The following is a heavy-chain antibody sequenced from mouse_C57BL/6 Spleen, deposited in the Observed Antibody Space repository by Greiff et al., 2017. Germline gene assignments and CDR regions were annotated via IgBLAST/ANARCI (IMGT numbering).Heavy chain of an antibody. CDR2: INPSSGYT. V-gene: IGHV1-4*01. D-gene: IGHD2-4*01. Sequence: VQLQQSGAELARPGASVTMSCKASGYTFTSYTMHWVKQRPGQGLEWIGYINPSSGYTKYNQKFKDKATLTADKSSSTAYMQLSRLTSEDSAVYYCARLYYDYDGAWLAYWGQGTRVTVSA. CDR1: GYTFTSYT. CDR3: ARLYYDYDGAWLAY. J-gene: IGHJ3*01.